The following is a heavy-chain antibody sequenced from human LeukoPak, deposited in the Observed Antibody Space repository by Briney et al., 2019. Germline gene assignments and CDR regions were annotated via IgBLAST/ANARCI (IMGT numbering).Heavy chain of an antibody. CDR2: ISFDGNNQ. CDR1: GFSFSNSG. V-gene: IGHV3-30*18. CDR3: AKDLPAETKMGGFDY. J-gene: IGHJ4*02. D-gene: IGHD4-11*01. Sequence: GGSLRLSCAGSGFSFSNSGMHWVRQAPGKELEWVAVISFDGNNQYYADSVKGRFTTFRDNSKNTLYLQMNSLRPEDTAIYYCAKDLPAETKMGGFDYWGQGTLVTISS.